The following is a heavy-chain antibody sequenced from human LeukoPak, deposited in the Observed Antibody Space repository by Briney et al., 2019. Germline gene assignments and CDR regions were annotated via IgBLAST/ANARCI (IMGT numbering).Heavy chain of an antibody. CDR2: IKSDGSST. J-gene: IGHJ6*02. V-gene: IGHV3-74*01. CDR1: GFTFSSYW. CDR3: ARGNYYGMDV. Sequence: GGSLRLSCAASGFTFSSYWMHWVRHAPGKGLVWVSRIKSDGSSTSYVDSVKGRFTISRDNAKNTLYLQMNSLRAEDTAVYYCARGNYYGMDVWGQGTTVTVSS.